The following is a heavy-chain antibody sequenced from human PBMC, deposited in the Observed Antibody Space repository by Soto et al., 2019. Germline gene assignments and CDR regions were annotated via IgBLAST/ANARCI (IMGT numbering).Heavy chain of an antibody. V-gene: IGHV3-21*01. CDR3: VRERGLSSFYGMDV. Sequence: SLRLSCEASGFTLTTYTMNWVRQASGKGLEWVSSITSSSGHIYYADPVKGRFTISRDNARNSLYLQMNSLRAEDTAVYYCVRERGLSSFYGMDVWGQGTTVTVSS. CDR2: ITSSSGHI. D-gene: IGHD3-10*01. CDR1: GFTLTTYT. J-gene: IGHJ6*02.